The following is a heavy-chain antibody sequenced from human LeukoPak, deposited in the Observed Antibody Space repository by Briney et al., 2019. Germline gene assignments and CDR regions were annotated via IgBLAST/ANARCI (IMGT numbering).Heavy chain of an antibody. J-gene: IGHJ5*02. CDR2: IYYSGST. D-gene: IGHD1-26*01. Sequence: SETLSLTCTVSGGSISSYYWSWIRQPPGKGLEWIGYIYYSGSTNYNPSLKSRVTISVDTSKNQFSLKLSSVTAADTAVYYCARGAGGSYHNWFDPWGQGTLVTVSS. CDR3: ARGAGGSYHNWFDP. V-gene: IGHV4-59*01. CDR1: GGSISSYY.